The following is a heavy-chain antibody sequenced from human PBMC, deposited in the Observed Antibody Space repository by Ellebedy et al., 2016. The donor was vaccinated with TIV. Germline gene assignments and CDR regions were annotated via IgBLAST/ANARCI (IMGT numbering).Heavy chain of an antibody. J-gene: IGHJ3*02. CDR3: VRDRNYPNDVFDI. D-gene: IGHD5-24*01. CDR1: GLTFTDVY. CDR2: ITDDGRTT. V-gene: IGHV3-23*01. Sequence: GGSLRLXXAASGLTFTDVYMNWVRQAPGRGPEWVSTITDDGRTTWYADSVKGRFTISRDNSRSSLSLQMNSLRVKDTAPYYCVRDRNYPNDVFDIWGQGTMVTVSS.